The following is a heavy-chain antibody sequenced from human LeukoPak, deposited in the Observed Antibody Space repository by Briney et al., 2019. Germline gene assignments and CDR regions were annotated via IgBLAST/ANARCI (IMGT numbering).Heavy chain of an antibody. D-gene: IGHD5-24*01. CDR1: GFTFSSYS. CDR2: ISSSSSYI. V-gene: IGHV3-21*01. J-gene: IGHJ4*02. Sequence: GGSLRLSCAASGFTFSSYSMNWVRQAPGKGLEWVSSISSSSSYIYYADSVKGRFTISRDNAKNSLYLQMNSLRAEDTAVYYCARGTEMATILDYWGQGTLVTVSS. CDR3: ARGTEMATILDY.